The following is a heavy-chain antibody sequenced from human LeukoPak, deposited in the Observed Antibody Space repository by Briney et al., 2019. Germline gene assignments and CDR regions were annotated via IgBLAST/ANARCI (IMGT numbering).Heavy chain of an antibody. J-gene: IGHJ4*02. V-gene: IGHV3-66*01. CDR2: IYSGGST. CDR3: ARDLGGAIDY. CDR1: GFTVSSDY. D-gene: IGHD1-26*01. Sequence: GGSLRLSCVASGFTVSSDYMNWVRQAPGKGLEWVSVIYSGGSTYYADSVKGRFTISRDNSKNTLYLQMNSLRAEDTAVYYCARDLGGAIDYWGQGTLVTVSS.